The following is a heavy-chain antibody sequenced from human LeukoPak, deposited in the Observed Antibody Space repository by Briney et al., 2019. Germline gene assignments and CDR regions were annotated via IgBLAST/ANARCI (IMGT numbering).Heavy chain of an antibody. J-gene: IGHJ4*02. CDR2: IFSSSSHI. D-gene: IGHD5-18*01. Sequence: GGSLRLSCEASGFSFSYYSMNWVRQAPGKGLEWVSSIFSSSSHIYYADSVKGRLTISRDNAKDLLYLQMNSLRAEDTAVYYCARGDVDTAMVSFWGQGTLVTVSS. V-gene: IGHV3-21*01. CDR3: ARGDVDTAMVSF. CDR1: GFSFSYYS.